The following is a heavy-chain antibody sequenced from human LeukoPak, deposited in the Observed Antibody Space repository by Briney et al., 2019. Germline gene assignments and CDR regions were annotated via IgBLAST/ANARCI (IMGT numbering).Heavy chain of an antibody. CDR3: VKTYGYCSATGCYVFDY. J-gene: IGHJ4*02. D-gene: IGHD2-2*01. Sequence: GGSLRLSCAPSGFTVSSSYMSWVRQAPGKGLEWVSIIYSSGSTYYADSVKGRFTISRDNSKNTLYLQMSSQRTEDTAVYSCVKTYGYCSATGCYVFDYWGQGTLVTVSS. V-gene: IGHV3-66*01. CDR2: IYSSGST. CDR1: GFTVSSSY.